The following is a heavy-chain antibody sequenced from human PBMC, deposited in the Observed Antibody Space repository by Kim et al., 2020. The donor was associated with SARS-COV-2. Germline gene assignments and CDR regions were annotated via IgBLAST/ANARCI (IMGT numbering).Heavy chain of an antibody. CDR1: GGSISSGAYS. J-gene: IGHJ4*02. Sequence: SETLSLTCAVSGGSISSGAYSWSWIRQPPGKGLEWIGYIYHSGSTYYNPSLKSRVTISVDRYKNQFSLKLSSVTAADTAVYYCARASGLRYFDWLFDWGQGTLVTVSS. CDR2: IYHSGST. D-gene: IGHD3-9*01. CDR3: ARASGLRYFDWLFD. V-gene: IGHV4-30-2*01.